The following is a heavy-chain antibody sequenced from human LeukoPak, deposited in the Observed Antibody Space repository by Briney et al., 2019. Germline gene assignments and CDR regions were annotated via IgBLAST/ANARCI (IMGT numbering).Heavy chain of an antibody. CDR2: INHSGST. J-gene: IGHJ4*02. V-gene: IGHV4-34*01. Sequence: PSETLSLTCAVYGGSFNGYYWSWIRQPPGKGLEWIGEINHSGSTNYNPSLKSRVTISVDKSKNQFSLKLSSVTAADTAVYYCARDPRYGSYGFYWGQGTLVTVSS. CDR1: GGSFNGYY. CDR3: ARDPRYGSYGFY. D-gene: IGHD5-18*01.